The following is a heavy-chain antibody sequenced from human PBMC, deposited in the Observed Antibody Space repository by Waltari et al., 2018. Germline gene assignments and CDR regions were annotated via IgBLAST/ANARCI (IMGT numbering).Heavy chain of an antibody. CDR1: GYTFTSYA. V-gene: IGHV1-3*03. CDR3: ARGVGWFGELHFDN. D-gene: IGHD3-10*01. J-gene: IGHJ4*02. Sequence: QVQLVQSGAEVKKPGASVKVSCKASGYTFTSYAMHWVRQAPGQRLEWMGWINAGQGNTNYAQEYQGRGTIHRDTAVRTAYMELGSLRSEDMAVYDCARGVGWFGELHFDNWGQGTLVTVSS. CDR2: INAGQGNT.